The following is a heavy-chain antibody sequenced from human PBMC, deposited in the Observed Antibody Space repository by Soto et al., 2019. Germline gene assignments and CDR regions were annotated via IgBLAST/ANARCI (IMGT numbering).Heavy chain of an antibody. J-gene: IGHJ4*02. CDR3: ARAYDFVPY. D-gene: IGHD3-3*01. Sequence: PGGSLRLSCAASGFTFSSYSMNWVRQAPGKGLEWVAYIYRDGSQEDYLDSVKGRFTISRDNAKNSLYLQMNSLRAEDTAVYYCARAYDFVPYWGQGTLVTVSS. CDR1: GFTFSSYS. V-gene: IGHV3-7*01. CDR2: IYRDGSQE.